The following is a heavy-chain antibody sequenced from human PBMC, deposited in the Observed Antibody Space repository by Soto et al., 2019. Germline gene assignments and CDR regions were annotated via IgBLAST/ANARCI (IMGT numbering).Heavy chain of an antibody. CDR2: ISAYNGNT. J-gene: IGHJ6*03. CDR3: TRDGWDIVVVPAARYYYMDV. CDR1: GYTFTSYG. Sequence: ASVKVSCKASGYTFTSYGISWVRQAPGQGLEWMGWISAYNGNTNYAQKIQGRVTMTTDTSTSAAYMELRSLRSDDTAVYYCTRDGWDIVVVPAARYYYMDVWGKGTTVTV. V-gene: IGHV1-18*01. D-gene: IGHD2-2*01.